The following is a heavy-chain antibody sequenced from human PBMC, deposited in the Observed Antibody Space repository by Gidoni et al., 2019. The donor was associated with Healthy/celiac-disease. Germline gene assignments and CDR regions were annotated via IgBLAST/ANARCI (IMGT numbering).Heavy chain of an antibody. CDR1: GYTFTSYD. Sequence: QVQLVQSGAEVKKPGASGKVACKASGYTFTSYDINWVRQATGQGLEWMGWMNPNSGNTGYAQKFQGRVTMTRNTSISTAYMELSSLRSEDTAVYYCARGQYSSGWTRFWGQGTLVTVSS. CDR2: MNPNSGNT. D-gene: IGHD6-19*01. J-gene: IGHJ4*02. V-gene: IGHV1-8*01. CDR3: ARGQYSSGWTRF.